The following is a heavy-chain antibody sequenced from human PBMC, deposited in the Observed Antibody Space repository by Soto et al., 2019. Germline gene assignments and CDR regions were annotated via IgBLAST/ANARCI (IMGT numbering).Heavy chain of an antibody. CDR3: ARQYHSSGYWFDY. D-gene: IGHD3-22*01. Sequence: QVQLQESGPGLVKPSQTLSLTCTVSGGSISSDFYYWTWIRQHPGKGLEWIGYIYYSGSTYYNPSLKRRSAMALATSKNQFSQKLSSVTAAATAVYYCARQYHSSGYWFDYWGQGTLVTVSS. CDR2: IYYSGST. CDR1: GGSISSDFYY. V-gene: IGHV4-31*03. J-gene: IGHJ4*02.